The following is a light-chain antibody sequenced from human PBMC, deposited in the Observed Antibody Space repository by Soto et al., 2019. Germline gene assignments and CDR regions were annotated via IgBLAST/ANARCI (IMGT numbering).Light chain of an antibody. CDR1: SSDVGGYNY. V-gene: IGLV2-14*01. CDR2: DVS. Sequence: QSALTQDASVSGSPGKSITISCTGTSSDVGGYNYVSWYQQHPGKAPKLMIYDVSNRPSGVSNRFSGSKSGNTASLTISGLQAEDEADYYCSSYTSSDTLVFGTGTKLTVL. J-gene: IGLJ1*01. CDR3: SSYTSSDTLV.